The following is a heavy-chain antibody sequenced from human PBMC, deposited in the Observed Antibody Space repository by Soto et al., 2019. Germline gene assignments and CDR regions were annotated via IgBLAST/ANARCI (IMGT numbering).Heavy chain of an antibody. V-gene: IGHV4-4*02. CDR3: ARARNMITFGGVIVNYFDY. Sequence: PSETLSLTCAVSSGSISSSNWWSWVRQPPGKGLEWIGEIYHSGSTNYNPSLKSRVTISVDKSKNQFSLKLSSVTAADTAVYYCARARNMITFGGVIVNYFDYWGQGTLVTVSS. CDR2: IYHSGST. CDR1: SGSISSSNW. D-gene: IGHD3-16*02. J-gene: IGHJ4*02.